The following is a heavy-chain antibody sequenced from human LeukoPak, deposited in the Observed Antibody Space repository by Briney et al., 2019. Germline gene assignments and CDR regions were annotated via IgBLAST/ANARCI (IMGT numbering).Heavy chain of an antibody. D-gene: IGHD2-15*01. CDR3: AIGYCRGGSCDDEPGDAFDI. V-gene: IGHV1-46*01. J-gene: IGHJ3*02. CDR2: IYPSGGST. Sequence: GASVKVSCKASGYTFTNYGISWVRQAPGQGLEWMGIIYPSGGSTTYAQKFQGRVTMTRDMSTSTVYMELSSLRSEDTAVYYCAIGYCRGGSCDDEPGDAFDIWGQGTMVAVSS. CDR1: GYTFTNYG.